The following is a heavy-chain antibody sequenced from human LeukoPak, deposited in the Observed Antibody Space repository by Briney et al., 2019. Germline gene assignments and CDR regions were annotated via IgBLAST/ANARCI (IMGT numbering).Heavy chain of an antibody. CDR3: AKGVNYFVLEY. Sequence: PGGSLRLSCAASGFTFNTHAMSWVRQAPGKGLEWVSAISPSGGITYYEDSVKGRFAISRDNSKNTLYLQMNSLRAEDTAVYYCAKGVNYFVLEYWGQGTLVTISS. D-gene: IGHD3-10*02. CDR1: GFTFNTHA. J-gene: IGHJ4*02. V-gene: IGHV3-23*01. CDR2: ISPSGGIT.